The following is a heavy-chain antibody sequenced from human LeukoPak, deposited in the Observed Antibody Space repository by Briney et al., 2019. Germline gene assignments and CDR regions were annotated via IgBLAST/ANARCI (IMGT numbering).Heavy chain of an antibody. J-gene: IGHJ5*02. CDR3: ARPLGSLKEYWWFDP. V-gene: IGHV1-2*02. Sequence: GASVEVSCKASGYTFTGYYMHWVRQAPGQGLEWMGWINPNSGGTNYAQKFQGRVTMTRDTSSTTVYMELTRLRSDDTAVYYCARPLGSLKEYWWFDPWGQGTLVTVSS. CDR2: INPNSGGT. CDR1: GYTFTGYY. D-gene: IGHD2/OR15-2a*01.